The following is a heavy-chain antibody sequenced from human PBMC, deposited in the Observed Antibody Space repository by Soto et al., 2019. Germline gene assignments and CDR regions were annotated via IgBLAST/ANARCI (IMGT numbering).Heavy chain of an antibody. CDR1: GGTFRSYA. CDR2: IIPIFGTA. D-gene: IGHD2-21*02. Sequence: QGQLVQSGAEVKKPGSSVKVSCKASGGTFRSYAISWVRQAPGQGLEWMGGIIPIFGTANYAQKFQGRVTITADESTNTGDMERSSLRSEDTAAYCCARDGAYCGGDCYTSVYWGQGTLVTVSA. J-gene: IGHJ4*02. CDR3: ARDGAYCGGDCYTSVY. V-gene: IGHV1-69*01.